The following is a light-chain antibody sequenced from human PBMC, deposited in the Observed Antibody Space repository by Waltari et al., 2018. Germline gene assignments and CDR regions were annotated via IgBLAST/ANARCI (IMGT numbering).Light chain of an antibody. V-gene: IGKV3-20*01. CDR3: QKYGSLPAT. Sequence: PGERATLSCRASQSISRFLAWYQQKPGQAPRLLIYDASTRATGIPDRFSGSGSGTDFSLTISRLEPEDIAVYYCQKYGSLPATFGQGTKVEIK. J-gene: IGKJ1*01. CDR1: QSISRF. CDR2: DAS.